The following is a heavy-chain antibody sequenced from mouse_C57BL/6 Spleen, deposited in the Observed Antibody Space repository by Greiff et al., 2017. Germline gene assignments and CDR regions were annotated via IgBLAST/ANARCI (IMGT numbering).Heavy chain of an antibody. V-gene: IGHV1-50*01. CDR1: GYTFTSYW. CDR2: IDPSDSYT. Sequence: QVQLQQSGAELVKPGASVKLSCKASGYTFTSYWMQWVKQRPGQGLEWIGEIDPSDSYTNYTQKCKAKATLTVDTSSSTAYMQLSSLTSEDSAVYDCARPPYDYDVWGQGTTLTVSS. J-gene: IGHJ2*01. CDR3: ARPPYDYDV. D-gene: IGHD2-4*01.